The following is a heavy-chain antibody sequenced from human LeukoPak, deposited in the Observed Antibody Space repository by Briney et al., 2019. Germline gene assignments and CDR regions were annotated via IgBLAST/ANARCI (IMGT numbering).Heavy chain of an antibody. Sequence: GGSLRLSCEGSGFTFSTYNLHWVRQAPGKGLEWVAVILNDGSHKYDTDSVRGRFDVSRDNSKNTLYLQLRSLRPEDTAVYFCARGLVGISGAFDVWGHGTMVTVSS. CDR1: GFTFSTYN. CDR2: ILNDGSHK. CDR3: ARGLVGISGAFDV. J-gene: IGHJ3*01. V-gene: IGHV3-30*09. D-gene: IGHD1-26*01.